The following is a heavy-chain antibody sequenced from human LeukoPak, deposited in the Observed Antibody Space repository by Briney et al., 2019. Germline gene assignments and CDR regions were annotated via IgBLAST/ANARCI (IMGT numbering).Heavy chain of an antibody. V-gene: IGHV4-4*07. J-gene: IGHJ6*03. CDR2: IYTSGST. CDR3: ARVAAEPLPYYYYMDV. Sequence: SETLSLTCTVSGGSISSYYWSWIRQPAGKGLEWIGRIYTSGSTNYTPSLKSRVTISVDTSKNQFSLKLSSVTAADTAVYYCARVAAEPLPYYYYMDVWGKGTTVTVSS. CDR1: GGSISSYY.